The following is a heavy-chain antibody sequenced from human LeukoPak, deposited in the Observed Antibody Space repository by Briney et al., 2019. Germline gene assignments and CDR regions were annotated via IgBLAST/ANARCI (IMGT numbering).Heavy chain of an antibody. CDR3: ARQDSKVGAYTGPYYFDY. J-gene: IGHJ4*02. CDR2: IYTSGTT. CDR1: GGSISSYY. Sequence: SETLSLTCTVSGGSISSYYWSCIRQPAGKGLEWIGRIYTSGTTHDNPSLKSRVTMSVDTSKNQVSLKVSSVTAADTAVYYCARQDSKVGAYTGPYYFDYWGQGTLVTVSS. D-gene: IGHD1-26*01. V-gene: IGHV4-4*07.